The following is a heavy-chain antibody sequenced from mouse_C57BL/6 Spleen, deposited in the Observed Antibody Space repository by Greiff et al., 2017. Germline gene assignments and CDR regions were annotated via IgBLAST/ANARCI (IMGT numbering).Heavy chain of an antibody. CDR1: GFNIKDDY. Sequence: EVQLQQSGAELVRPGASVKLSCTASGFNIKDDYMHWVKQRPEQGLEWIGCIDPENGDTEYASKFQGKATITADTSSNTAYLQLSSLTSEDTAVYYCTTLITTVVATEDYWGQGTTLTVSS. J-gene: IGHJ2*01. V-gene: IGHV14-4*01. D-gene: IGHD1-1*01. CDR3: TTLITTVVATEDY. CDR2: IDPENGDT.